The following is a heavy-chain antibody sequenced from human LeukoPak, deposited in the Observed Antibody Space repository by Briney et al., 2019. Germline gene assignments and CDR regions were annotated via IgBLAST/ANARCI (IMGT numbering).Heavy chain of an antibody. Sequence: ESGPTLVKPTQTLTLTCTFSGFSLSTSGVGVGWIRQPPGKALEWLALIYWDDDKRYSPSLKSRLTITKDTPKNQVVLTMTNMDPVDTATYYCAHIRALLWFGELLPSFDYWGQGTLVTVSS. CDR3: AHIRALLWFGELLPSFDY. J-gene: IGHJ4*02. V-gene: IGHV2-5*02. CDR2: IYWDDDK. D-gene: IGHD3-10*01. CDR1: GFSLSTSGVG.